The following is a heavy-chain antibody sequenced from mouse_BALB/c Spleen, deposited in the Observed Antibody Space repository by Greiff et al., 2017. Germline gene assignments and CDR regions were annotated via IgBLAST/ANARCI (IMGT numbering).Heavy chain of an antibody. D-gene: IGHD2-1*01. Sequence: VQLQQSGAELVRSGASVKLSCTASGFNIKDYYMHWVKQRPEQGLEWIGWIDPENGDTEYDPKFQGKATMTADTSSNTAYLQLSSLTSEDTAVYYCSYGKGYYAMDYWGQGTSVTVSS. J-gene: IGHJ4*01. CDR3: SYGKGYYAMDY. CDR1: GFNIKDYY. V-gene: IGHV14-4*02. CDR2: IDPENGDT.